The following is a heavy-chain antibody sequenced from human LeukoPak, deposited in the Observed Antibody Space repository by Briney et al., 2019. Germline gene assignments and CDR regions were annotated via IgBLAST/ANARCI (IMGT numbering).Heavy chain of an antibody. V-gene: IGHV3-21*01. CDR3: ASTRNWNDVRFDY. CDR2: ISSSSSYI. CDR1: GFTFSSYS. D-gene: IGHD1-1*01. Sequence: GGSLRLSCAASGFTFSSYSMNWVRQAPGKGLEWVSSISSSSSYIYYADSVKGRFTISRDNAKNSLYLQMNSLRAEDTAVYYCASTRNWNDVRFDYWGQGTLVTVSS. J-gene: IGHJ4*02.